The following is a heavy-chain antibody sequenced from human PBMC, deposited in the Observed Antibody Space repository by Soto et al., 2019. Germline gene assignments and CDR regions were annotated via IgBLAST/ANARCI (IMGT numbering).Heavy chain of an antibody. J-gene: IGHJ4*02. CDR1: GYTFTRYY. V-gene: IGHV1-8*03. CDR3: VLLGGFDH. Sequence: RFSVKVSCKASGYTFTRYYMNWVRQDPGQGLEWVAGSNSNSGNSDHAQKFQGRLTVTRDTSISTAYMELSSLRSDDTAVYSCVLLGGFDHWGPGTLVTVSS. D-gene: IGHD3-3*01. CDR2: SNSNSGNS.